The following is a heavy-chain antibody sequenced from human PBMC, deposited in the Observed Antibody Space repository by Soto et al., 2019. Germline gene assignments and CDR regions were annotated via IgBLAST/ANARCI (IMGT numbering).Heavy chain of an antibody. CDR2: ISYDGSNK. CDR1: GFTFSSYG. Sequence: QVQLVESGGGVVQPGRSLRLSCAASGFTFSSYGMHWVRQAPGKGLEWVAVISYDGSNKYYADSVKGRFTISRDNSQNTLYLQMNSLRAEDTAVYYCAKDNRDSSSWYYFDYWGQGTLVTVAS. D-gene: IGHD6-13*01. J-gene: IGHJ4*02. CDR3: AKDNRDSSSWYYFDY. V-gene: IGHV3-30*18.